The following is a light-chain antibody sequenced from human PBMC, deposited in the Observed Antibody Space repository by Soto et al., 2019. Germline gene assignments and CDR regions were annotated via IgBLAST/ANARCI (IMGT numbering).Light chain of an antibody. CDR1: QSVSSSY. J-gene: IGKJ1*01. V-gene: IGKV3-20*01. CDR3: QQYGDMWT. Sequence: IGLTQSPGTLSLSPWERATLSCRASQSVSSSYLAWYQQKPGQAPRLLIYGASSRATGIPDRFSGSGSGTDFTLTINRLEPEDFAVYFCQQYGDMWTFGQGTKVDIK. CDR2: GAS.